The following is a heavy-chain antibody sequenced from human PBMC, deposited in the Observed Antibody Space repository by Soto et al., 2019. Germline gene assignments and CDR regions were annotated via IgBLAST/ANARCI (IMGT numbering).Heavy chain of an antibody. V-gene: IGHV3-66*01. CDR3: ARALLWFGESHYYFDY. CDR2: IYSGGST. J-gene: IGHJ4*02. D-gene: IGHD3-10*01. CDR1: GFTVGSNY. Sequence: GGSLILSCAASGFTVGSNYVSWVRQAPGKGLEWVSVIYSGGSTYYADPVKGRFAISRDNSKNTLYLQMNSLRAEDTAVYYCARALLWFGESHYYFDYWGQGTLVTVSS.